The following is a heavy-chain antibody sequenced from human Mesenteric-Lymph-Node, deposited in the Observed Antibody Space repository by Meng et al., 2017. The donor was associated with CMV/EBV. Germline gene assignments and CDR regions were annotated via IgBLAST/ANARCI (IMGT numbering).Heavy chain of an antibody. CDR3: ARGTRSPGY. CDR1: GFILSDQY. CDR2: TKNKANSYST. D-gene: IGHD1-7*01. Sequence: GESLKISCAGSGFILSDQYMDWVRQAPGKGLEWVGRTKNKANSYSTEYAASVKGRFTISRDDSKNSLYLQMNSLKTEDTAVYYCARGTRSPGYWGQGTLVTVSS. V-gene: IGHV3-72*01. J-gene: IGHJ4*02.